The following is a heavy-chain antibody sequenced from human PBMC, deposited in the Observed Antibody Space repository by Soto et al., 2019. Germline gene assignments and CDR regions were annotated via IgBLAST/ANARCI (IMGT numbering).Heavy chain of an antibody. Sequence: GGSLRLSCAASGFTFSNAWMSWVRQAPGKGLEWVGRIKSKTDGGTTDYAAPVKGRFTISRDDSKNTLYLQMNSLKTEDTAVYYCXTDLSYSYVYYYYGMDVWGQGTTVTVSS. CDR2: IKSKTDGGTT. CDR3: XTDLSYSYVYYYYGMDV. D-gene: IGHD5-18*01. V-gene: IGHV3-15*01. J-gene: IGHJ6*02. CDR1: GFTFSNAW.